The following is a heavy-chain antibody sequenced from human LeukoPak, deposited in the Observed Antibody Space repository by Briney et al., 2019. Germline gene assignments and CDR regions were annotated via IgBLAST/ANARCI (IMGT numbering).Heavy chain of an antibody. CDR3: ARGGGLDV. CDR2: IKQDGSEK. J-gene: IGHJ6*02. CDR1: GFTFTSYW. Sequence: GGSLRLSCAASGFTFTSYWMSWVRQAPGRGLEWVANIKQDGSEKYYVDSVKGRFTISRDNAKNSLYLQMSNLRAEDTAVYFCARGGGLDVWGQGATVTVSS. D-gene: IGHD3-16*01. V-gene: IGHV3-7*03.